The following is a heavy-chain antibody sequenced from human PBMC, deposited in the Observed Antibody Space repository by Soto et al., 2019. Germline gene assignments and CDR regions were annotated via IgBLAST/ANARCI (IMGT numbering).Heavy chain of an antibody. CDR1: GFTFSSYA. V-gene: IGHV3-64D*06. Sequence: GGSLRLSCSASGFTFSSYAMHWVRQAPGKGLEYVSAISSNGGSTYYADSVKGRFTISRDNSKNTLYLQMSSLRAEDTAVYYCVKQADIVATTHFDYWGQGTLVTVSS. J-gene: IGHJ4*02. D-gene: IGHD5-12*01. CDR3: VKQADIVATTHFDY. CDR2: ISSNGGST.